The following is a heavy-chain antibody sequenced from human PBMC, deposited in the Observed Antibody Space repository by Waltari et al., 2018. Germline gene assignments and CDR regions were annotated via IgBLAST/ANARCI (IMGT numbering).Heavy chain of an antibody. D-gene: IGHD3-3*02. CDR3: AKDGFHFWSGYHSPDY. Sequence: QVQLVETGGGVVQPGKSLRLSCAVSGFTFRDYAMHWVRQAPGRGLEWVALTSYDGSNQDYADFVKGRFTISRDNSKNTLYLQMNTLRPEDTAVYYCAKDGFHFWSGYHSPDYWGQGTLVTVSS. CDR2: TSYDGSNQ. J-gene: IGHJ4*02. V-gene: IGHV3-30*04. CDR1: GFTFRDYA.